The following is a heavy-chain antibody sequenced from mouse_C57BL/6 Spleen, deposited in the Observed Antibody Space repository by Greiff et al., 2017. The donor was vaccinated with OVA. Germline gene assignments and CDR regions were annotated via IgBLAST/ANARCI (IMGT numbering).Heavy chain of an antibody. Sequence: QVQLQQPGAELVKPGASVKMSCKASGYTFTSYWITWVKQRPGHGLEWIGDIYPGSGSTNYNEKFKSKATLTVDTSSSTAYMQLSSLTSEDSAVYYCAIYSNYDYAMDYWGQGTSVTVSS. CDR1: GYTFTSYW. CDR3: AIYSNYDYAMDY. J-gene: IGHJ4*01. CDR2: IYPGSGST. V-gene: IGHV1-55*01. D-gene: IGHD2-5*01.